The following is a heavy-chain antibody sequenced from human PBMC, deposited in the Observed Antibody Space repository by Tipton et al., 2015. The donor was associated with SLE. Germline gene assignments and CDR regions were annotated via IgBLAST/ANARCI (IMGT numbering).Heavy chain of an antibody. V-gene: IGHV3-7*01. CDR3: AADATGH. CDR1: GLTFSSLW. Sequence: SLRLSCAASGLTFSSLWMTWVRQAPGKGLEWVANIGPDGRTVYYADSLKGRFTISRDNAQNSVYLQLSSLRADDTALYHCAADATGHWGQGTLVTVSS. J-gene: IGHJ4*02. CDR2: IGPDGRTV.